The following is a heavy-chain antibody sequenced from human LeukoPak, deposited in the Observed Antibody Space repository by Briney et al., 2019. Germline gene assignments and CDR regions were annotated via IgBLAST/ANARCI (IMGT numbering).Heavy chain of an antibody. J-gene: IGHJ6*02. D-gene: IGHD3-10*01. CDR2: IYYSGST. CDR3: AGTFGPVGMDV. CDR1: GGSISSYY. V-gene: IGHV4-59*01. Sequence: SETLSLTCTVSGGSISSYYWSWIRQPPGKGLEWIGYIYYSGSTNYYPSLKSRVTISVDTSKNQFSLKLSSVTAADTAVYYCAGTFGPVGMDVWGQGTTVTVSS.